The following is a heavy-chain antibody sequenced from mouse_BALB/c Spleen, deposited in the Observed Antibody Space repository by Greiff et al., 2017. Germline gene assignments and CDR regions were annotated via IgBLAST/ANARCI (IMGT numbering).Heavy chain of an antibody. CDR3: ARGGELVAMDY. V-gene: IGHV1-14*01. CDR2: INPYNDGT. Sequence: VQLQQSGPELVKPGASVKMSCKASGYTFTSYVMHWVKQKPGQGLEWIGYINPYNDGTKYNEKFKGKATLTSDKSSSTAYMELSSLTSEDSAVYYCARGGELVAMDYWGQGTSVTVSS. CDR1: GYTFTSYV. J-gene: IGHJ4*01.